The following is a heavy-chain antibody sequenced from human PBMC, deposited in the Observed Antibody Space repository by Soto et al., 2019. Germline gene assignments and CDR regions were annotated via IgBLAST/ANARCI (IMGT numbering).Heavy chain of an antibody. Sequence: EVQLVESGGGLVQPGRSLRLSCVTSGFTFDDYAMHWVRQAPGKGLEWVSGVSWNSDTIGYADSVKGRFSISRDSAKKSLYLQMNSLRPEDTALYCCAKVGGLGSYYGWGMDVWGQGTTVTVSS. CDR3: AKVGGLGSYYGWGMDV. V-gene: IGHV3-9*01. CDR2: VSWNSDTI. CDR1: GFTFDDYA. D-gene: IGHD3-10*01. J-gene: IGHJ6*02.